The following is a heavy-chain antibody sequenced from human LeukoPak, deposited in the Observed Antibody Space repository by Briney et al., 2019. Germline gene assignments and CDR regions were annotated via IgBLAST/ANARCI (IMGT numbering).Heavy chain of an antibody. CDR2: INHSGST. J-gene: IGHJ4*02. D-gene: IGHD3-22*01. CDR3: ASGGRYYDSSGYLPPVDY. CDR1: GGSFSGYY. Sequence: SETLSLTCAVYGGSFSGYYWSWIRQPPGKGLEWIGEINHSGSTNYNPSLKSRVTISVDTSKNQFSLKLSSVTAADTAVYYCASGGRYYDSSGYLPPVDYWGQETLVTVSS. V-gene: IGHV4-34*01.